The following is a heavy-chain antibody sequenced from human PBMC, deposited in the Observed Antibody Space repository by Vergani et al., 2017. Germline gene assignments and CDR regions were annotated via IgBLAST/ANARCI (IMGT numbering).Heavy chain of an antibody. CDR2: IYPDDSDT. Sequence: EVQLVQSGAEVKKPGESLKISCKGSGHSFTNNWIVWVRQMPGKGLEWMGNIYPDDSDTRYSPSFQGKVTISAEKSISTAYLQWSSLKASDTAMYYCARRSGDMVALYYFDYWGQGTLVTVSS. D-gene: IGHD5-12*01. CDR1: GHSFTNNW. CDR3: ARRSGDMVALYYFDY. J-gene: IGHJ4*02. V-gene: IGHV5-51*01.